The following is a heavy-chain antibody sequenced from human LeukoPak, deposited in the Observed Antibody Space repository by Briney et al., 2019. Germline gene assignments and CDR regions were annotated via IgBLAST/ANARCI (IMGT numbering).Heavy chain of an antibody. CDR3: ARGSGWYVNY. CDR1: GFXFSSYW. V-gene: IGHV3-74*01. Sequence: GGSLRLSCVASGFXFSSYWIHWVRQAPGKGLVWVSRINSDGISTSYADSVKGRFTISRDNGKNTLYLQMNSLRAEDTAVYYCARGSGWYVNYWGQGTLVTVSS. CDR2: INSDGIST. D-gene: IGHD6-19*01. J-gene: IGHJ4*02.